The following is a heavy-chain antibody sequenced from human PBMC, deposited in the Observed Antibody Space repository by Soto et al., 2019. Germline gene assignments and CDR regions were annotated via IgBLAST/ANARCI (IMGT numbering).Heavy chain of an antibody. V-gene: IGHV3-11*01. CDR2: ISNTAITD. J-gene: IGHJ6*04. D-gene: IGHD2-2*01. CDR3: AGGLHQMHSHKHYYYCLYV. Sequence: QVHLVESGGDLVKPGGSLRLSCVASGFSFSDYSMTWMRQAPGGGLDFVAFISNTAITDYYADSVKGRFTISRDNARKSSYRQMDGMRAEDADVYYCAGGLHQMHSHKHYYYCLYVWGTGTTVTVSS. CDR1: GFSFSDYS.